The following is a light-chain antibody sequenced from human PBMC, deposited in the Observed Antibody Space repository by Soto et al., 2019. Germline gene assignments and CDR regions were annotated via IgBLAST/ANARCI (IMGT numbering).Light chain of an antibody. CDR3: ATWDDSLNGWV. V-gene: IGLV1-44*01. J-gene: IGLJ3*02. CDR1: SSNIGSNT. Sequence: QSVLTQPPSVSGTPGQRVSISCSGNSSNIGSNTVNWYHQLPGTAPTLLIKSNNQRPSGIPDRFSGSKSGTSASLAISGLQSEDEADYYCATWDDSLNGWVFGGGTKLTVL. CDR2: SNN.